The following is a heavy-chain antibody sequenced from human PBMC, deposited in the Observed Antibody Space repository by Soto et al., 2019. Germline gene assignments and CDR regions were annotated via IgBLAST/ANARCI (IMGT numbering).Heavy chain of an antibody. CDR1: GGSFSGYY. D-gene: IGHD3-10*01. CDR2: INHSGST. V-gene: IGHV4-34*01. Sequence: QVQLQQWGAGLLKPSETLSLTCAVYGGSFSGYYWSWIRQPPGKGLEWIGEINHSGSTNYNPSLKSRVTIAVDTSKNLFSLKLSSVTAADTAVYYCGRKIRSRWLGAFDIWGQGTMVTVSS. CDR3: GRKIRSRWLGAFDI. J-gene: IGHJ3*02.